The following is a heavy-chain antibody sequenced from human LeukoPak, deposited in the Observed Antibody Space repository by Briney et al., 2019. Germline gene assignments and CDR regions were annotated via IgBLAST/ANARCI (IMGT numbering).Heavy chain of an antibody. CDR3: VRDEAGPDH. CDR1: GFTFDDYG. J-gene: IGHJ5*02. V-gene: IGHV3-20*04. Sequence: GGSLRLSCAASGFTFDDYGMSWVRQPPGKGLEWVSGVNWNSSTILYADSVKDRFTVSRDNVKNFLYLQLDSLRAEDTALYYCVRDEAGPDHWGQGSLVTVSS. CDR2: VNWNSSTI.